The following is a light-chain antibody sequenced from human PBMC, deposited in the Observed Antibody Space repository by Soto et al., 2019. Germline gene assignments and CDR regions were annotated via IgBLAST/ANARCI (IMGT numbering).Light chain of an antibody. Sequence: DIVMAQSPDSLSASLGERATIRCNASQGVVFNNRDYIAWFQQKPGQPPSLLISWASSRESGVPDRFSGRGSGTDFTLTISCLQAEDVGVYYCQQRYNPPPTVGPGTKVDIK. V-gene: IGKV4-1*01. CDR3: QQRYNPPPT. CDR2: WAS. CDR1: QGVVFNNRDY. J-gene: IGKJ3*01.